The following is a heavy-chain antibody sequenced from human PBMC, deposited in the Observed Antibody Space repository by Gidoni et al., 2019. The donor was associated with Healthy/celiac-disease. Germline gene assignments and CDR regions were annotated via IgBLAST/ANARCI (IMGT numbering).Heavy chain of an antibody. CDR3: ARALRPGGYCSGGSCPDAFDI. CDR1: GFTFSSYA. CDR2: ISYDGSNK. J-gene: IGHJ3*02. V-gene: IGHV3-30-3*01. D-gene: IGHD2-15*01. Sequence: QVQLVESGGGVVQPGRSLRLSCAASGFTFSSYAMHWVRQAPGKGLGWVAVISYDGSNKYYADSVKGRLTISRDNSKNTLYLQMNSLRAEDTAVYYCARALRPGGYCSGGSCPDAFDIWGQGTMVTVSS.